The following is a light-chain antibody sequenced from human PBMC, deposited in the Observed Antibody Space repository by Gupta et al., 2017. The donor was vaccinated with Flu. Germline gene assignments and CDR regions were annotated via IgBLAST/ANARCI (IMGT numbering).Light chain of an antibody. CDR1: TSNIGKNS. J-gene: IGLJ3*02. CDR2: DSN. V-gene: IGLV1-51*01. Sequence: SVLTQPPSMSAAPGQVVTIPCSGSTSNIGKNSVSWYQQLPGASPQLLIFDSNKRPSEISDRFSASKSGSSATLDITGLQTGDEADYYCAAWDRALSAVVFGGGTRLTVL. CDR3: AAWDRALSAVV.